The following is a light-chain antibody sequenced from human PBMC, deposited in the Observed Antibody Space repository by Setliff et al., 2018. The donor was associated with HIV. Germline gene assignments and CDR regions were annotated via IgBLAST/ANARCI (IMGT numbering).Light chain of an antibody. Sequence: NFMLTQPHSVSESPGKTVTISCTRSSGNIAENYVNWYQQRPGSSPTTVIYQNQERPSGVPDRFSGSIDSSSNSASLTTSGLKTEDEADYYCQSYDTTHNIVVLGGGTKVTVL. CDR3: QSYDTTHNIVV. CDR2: QNQ. V-gene: IGLV6-57*01. CDR1: SGNIAENY. J-gene: IGLJ2*01.